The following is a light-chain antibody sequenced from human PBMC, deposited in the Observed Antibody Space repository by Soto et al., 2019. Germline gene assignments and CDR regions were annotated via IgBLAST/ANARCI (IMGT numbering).Light chain of an antibody. V-gene: IGKV1-33*01. J-gene: IGKJ4*01. CDR1: QDISNY. Sequence: DIPMTQSPSSLSASVGDRVTISCHAGQDISNYLNWYQQKPGEAPKLLIYDASNLETGVPSRFSGRGSGTDFTFTISSLQPEDIATYYCQQYDNVPLTFGGGTKVDNK. CDR2: DAS. CDR3: QQYDNVPLT.